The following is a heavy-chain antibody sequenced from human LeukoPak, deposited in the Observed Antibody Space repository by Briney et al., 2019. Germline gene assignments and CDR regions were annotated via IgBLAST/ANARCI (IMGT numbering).Heavy chain of an antibody. V-gene: IGHV4-31*03. CDR3: ARGGPFYYYYGMDV. J-gene: IGHJ6*02. CDR1: GVPISSGGYY. Sequence: TLSLTCTVSGVPISSGGYYWSRIPQHPGKGLEWIGYICYSESTYYNPSGKIRVTRSVDTYKNQFAMKLRSVTDADTAVDYCARGGPFYYYYGMDVWGQGTTVTVSS. CDR2: ICYSEST.